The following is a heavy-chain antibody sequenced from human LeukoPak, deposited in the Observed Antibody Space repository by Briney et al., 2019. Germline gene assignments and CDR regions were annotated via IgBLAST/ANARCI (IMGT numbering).Heavy chain of an antibody. CDR3: AKDQKWLRFHSFDY. D-gene: IGHD5-12*01. Sequence: GGTLRLSCAVSGFTFSSYGMSWVRQAPGKGLEWVSTITGSGGSTYYADSVKGRFTISRDNSKNTLYLQMNSLRAEDTAVYYCAKDQKWLRFHSFDYWGQGTLVTVSS. J-gene: IGHJ4*02. CDR2: ITGSGGST. CDR1: GFTFSSYG. V-gene: IGHV3-23*01.